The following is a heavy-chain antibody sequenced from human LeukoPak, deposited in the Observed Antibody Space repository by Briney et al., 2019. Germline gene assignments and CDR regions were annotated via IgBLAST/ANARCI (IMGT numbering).Heavy chain of an antibody. Sequence: GGSLRLSCAASGFTFSSYAMSWVRQAPGKGLEWVSVISGSDGSTYYADSVKGRFTISRDNSKNTLYLQMNSLRAEDTAVYYCASNYHYYDSSGYYPTTFDYWGQGTLVTVSS. CDR3: ASNYHYYDSSGYYPTTFDY. V-gene: IGHV3-23*01. CDR2: ISGSDGST. J-gene: IGHJ4*02. CDR1: GFTFSSYA. D-gene: IGHD3-22*01.